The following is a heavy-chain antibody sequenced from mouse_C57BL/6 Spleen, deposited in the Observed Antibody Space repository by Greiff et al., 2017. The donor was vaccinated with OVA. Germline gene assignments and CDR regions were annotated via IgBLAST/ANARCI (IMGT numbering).Heavy chain of an antibody. CDR3: ARSTTVVATNGYWYFDV. CDR2: IYPRDGST. Sequence: VQLQQSGPELVKPGASVKLSCKASGYTFTSYDINWVKQRPGQGLEWIGWIYPRDGSTKYNEKFKGKATLTVDTSSSTAYMELHSLTSEDSAVYFCARSTTVVATNGYWYFDVWGTGTTVTVSS. CDR1: GYTFTSYD. J-gene: IGHJ1*03. D-gene: IGHD1-1*01. V-gene: IGHV1-85*01.